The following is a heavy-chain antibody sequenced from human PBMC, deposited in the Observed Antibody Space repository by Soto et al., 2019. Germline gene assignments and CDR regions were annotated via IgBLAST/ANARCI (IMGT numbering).Heavy chain of an antibody. CDR2: IWYDGSNK. CDR1: GFTFSSYG. D-gene: IGHD3-22*01. CDR3: ARPPATYYYDSSGQGAFDI. Sequence: GGSLRLSCAASGFTFSSYGMHWVRQAPGKGLEWVAVIWYDGSNKYYADSVKGRFTISRDNSKNTLYLQMNSLRAEDTAVYYCARPPATYYYDSSGQGAFDIWGQGTMVTVSS. J-gene: IGHJ3*02. V-gene: IGHV3-33*01.